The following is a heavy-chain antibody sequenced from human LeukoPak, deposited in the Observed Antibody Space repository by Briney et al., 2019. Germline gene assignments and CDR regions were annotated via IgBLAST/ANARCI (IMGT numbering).Heavy chain of an antibody. D-gene: IGHD5-12*01. V-gene: IGHV1-2*02. Sequence: ASVTVSRKPSGYTFTGYYMHWVRQAPRQGLEWVGWINPNSGGTNYAQKFQGRVTMTRKTSISTTYMELTRLTSGDTAVYYCARDINGYDPDYWGQGTLVTVSS. CDR2: INPNSGGT. J-gene: IGHJ4*02. CDR3: ARDINGYDPDY. CDR1: GYTFTGYY.